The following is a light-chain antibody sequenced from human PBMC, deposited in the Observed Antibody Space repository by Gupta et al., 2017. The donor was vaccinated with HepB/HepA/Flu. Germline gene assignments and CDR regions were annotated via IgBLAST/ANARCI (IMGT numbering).Light chain of an antibody. V-gene: IGLV3-19*01. CDR1: NLRDYY. J-gene: IGLJ1*01. Sequence: LTQDPAVSVALGETVRITCQGDNLRDYYASWYRHKPGQAPVLLMYGKNRRPSGTADRISGSSSADTASLIITGAQGEDEGDYYCNSRDSSGNYVFGSGTKVSVL. CDR3: NSRDSSGNYV. CDR2: GKN.